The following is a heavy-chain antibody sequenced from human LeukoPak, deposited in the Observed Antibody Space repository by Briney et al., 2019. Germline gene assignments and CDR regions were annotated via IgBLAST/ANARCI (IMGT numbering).Heavy chain of an antibody. CDR2: IYTSGST. D-gene: IGHD3-9*01. Sequence: SETLSLTCTVSGGSISSYYWSWIRQPAGKGLEWIGRIYTSGSTNYNPSLKSRVTMSVDTSKNQFSLKLSSVTAADTAVYYCAREDILTPESPYYYCYYMDVWGKGTTVTISS. J-gene: IGHJ6*03. CDR3: AREDILTPESPYYYCYYMDV. CDR1: GGSISSYY. V-gene: IGHV4-4*07.